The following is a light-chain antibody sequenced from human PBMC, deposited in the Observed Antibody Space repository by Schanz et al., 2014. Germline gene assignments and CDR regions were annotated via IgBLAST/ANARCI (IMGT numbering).Light chain of an antibody. V-gene: IGLV1-40*01. CDR1: TSNIGSGFQ. CDR2: ANT. Sequence: QSVLTQPPSVSGAPGQRVTISCNGSTSNIGSGFQVHWYRQLPGSAPTLVIYANTLRPSGVPDRFSGSKSGTSASLAISGLRFEDEADYYCQSYDSSLSGAVFGGGTKVTVL. J-gene: IGLJ3*02. CDR3: QSYDSSLSGAV.